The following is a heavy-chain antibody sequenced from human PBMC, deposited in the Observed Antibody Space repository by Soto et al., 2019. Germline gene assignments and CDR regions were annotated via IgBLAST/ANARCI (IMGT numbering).Heavy chain of an antibody. CDR3: ARDGGSGRVDY. CDR1: GFTFSSYS. D-gene: IGHD2-15*01. Sequence: GGSLRLSCAASGFTFSSYSMNWVRRAPGKGLEWVSSISSSSSYIYYADSVKGRFTISRDNAKNSLYLQMNSLRAEDTAVYYCARDGGSGRVDYWGQGTLVTVSS. V-gene: IGHV3-21*01. CDR2: ISSSSSYI. J-gene: IGHJ4*02.